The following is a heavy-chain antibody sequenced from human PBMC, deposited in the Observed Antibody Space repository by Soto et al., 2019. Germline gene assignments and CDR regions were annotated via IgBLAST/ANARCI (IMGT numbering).Heavy chain of an antibody. CDR1: GYTLTELS. CDR3: ARDKDRLQLGGNYYYIMDV. J-gene: IGHJ6*02. V-gene: IGHV1-24*01. D-gene: IGHD2-2*01. Sequence: ASVNIYCKVSGYTLTELSMHWVRQAPGKGLEWMGGIMPIFRTPDYAQKFQGRVTITADESTTTAYMELSGLRSEDTAVYYCARDKDRLQLGGNYYYIMDVWGQGTTVTVSS. CDR2: IMPIFRTP.